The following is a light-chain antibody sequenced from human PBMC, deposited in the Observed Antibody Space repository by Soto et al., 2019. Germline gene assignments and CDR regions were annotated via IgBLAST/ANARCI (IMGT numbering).Light chain of an antibody. CDR3: QQYNSYPWT. V-gene: IGKV1-5*03. CDR1: QSISSW. Sequence: DIPMTQSPSTLSASVEDRVTITCRASQSISSWLAWYQQKPGKAPNLLIYKASSLEGGVPSRFSGSGSGTEFTLTISSLQPDDFATYYCQQYNSYPWTFGQGTKVEIK. J-gene: IGKJ1*01. CDR2: KAS.